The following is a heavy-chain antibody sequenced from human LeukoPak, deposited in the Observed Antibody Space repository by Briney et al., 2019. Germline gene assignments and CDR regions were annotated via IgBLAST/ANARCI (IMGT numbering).Heavy chain of an antibody. CDR1: GFTFSNAW. V-gene: IGHV3-15*01. CDR3: ATGPLDY. J-gene: IGHJ4*02. Sequence: PGGSLRLSCIASGFTFSNAWMSWVRQVPGKGLEWIGRINSKSDGGPTVYTAPVKGRFSISRDESKNTLFLQMNSLQTDDTAVYYCATGPLDYWGQGALVTVSS. CDR2: INSKSDGGPT.